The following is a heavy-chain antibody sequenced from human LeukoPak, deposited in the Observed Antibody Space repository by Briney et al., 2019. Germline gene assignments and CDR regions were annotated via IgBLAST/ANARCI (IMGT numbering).Heavy chain of an antibody. J-gene: IGHJ4*02. CDR2: IKQGGSEK. CDR3: ARDSPHRFGELLPHDY. Sequence: GGSLRLSCAASGFTFSRYWMTWVRQAPGKGLEWVANIKQGGSEKYYVDSVKGRFTISRDNAKNSLYLQMNSLRAEDTAVYYCARDSPHRFGELLPHDYWGQGTLVTVSS. D-gene: IGHD3-10*01. CDR1: GFTFSRYW. V-gene: IGHV3-7*01.